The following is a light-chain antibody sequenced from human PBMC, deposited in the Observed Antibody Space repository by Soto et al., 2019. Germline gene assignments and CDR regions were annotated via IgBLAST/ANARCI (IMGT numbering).Light chain of an antibody. V-gene: IGLV2-8*01. Sequence: QSALTQPPSASGSPGQSVTISCTGTSSDVGGYNYVSWYQQHPGKAPKVVIYEVSKWPSGVPDRFSGSKSGNTASLTVSGLQAEDEADYYCTSYVGGNNHYVFGTGTKLTVL. CDR2: EVS. J-gene: IGLJ1*01. CDR1: SSDVGGYNY. CDR3: TSYVGGNNHYV.